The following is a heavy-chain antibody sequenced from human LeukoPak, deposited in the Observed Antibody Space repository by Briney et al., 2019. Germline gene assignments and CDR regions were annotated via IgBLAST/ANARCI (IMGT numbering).Heavy chain of an antibody. D-gene: IGHD6-13*01. CDR3: ASSTGYSSSGHFDY. V-gene: IGHV1-69*04. CDR1: GGTFSSYA. J-gene: IGHJ4*02. Sequence: SVKVSCKASGGTFSSYAISWVRQAPGQGLEWMGRIIPILGIANYAQKFQGRVTITADKSTSTAYMELSSLRSEDTAVYYCASSTGYSSSGHFDYWGQGTLVTVSS. CDR2: IIPILGIA.